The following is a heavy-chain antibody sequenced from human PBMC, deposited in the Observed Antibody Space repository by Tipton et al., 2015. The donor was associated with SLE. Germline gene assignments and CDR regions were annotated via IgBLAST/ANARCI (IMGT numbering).Heavy chain of an antibody. V-gene: IGHV4-59*12. D-gene: IGHD6-19*01. CDR1: GGSISSYY. CDR3: ARSGYSSGWYRGRFDI. Sequence: TLSLTCTVSGGSISSYYWSWIRQPPGKGLEWIGYINYSGSTYYNPSLKSRVTISVDTSKNQFFLRLRSVTAADTAVYYCARSGYSSGWYRGRFDIWGQGTMVTVSS. CDR2: INYSGST. J-gene: IGHJ3*02.